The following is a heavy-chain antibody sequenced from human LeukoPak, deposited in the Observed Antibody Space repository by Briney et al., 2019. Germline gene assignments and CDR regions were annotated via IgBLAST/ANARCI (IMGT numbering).Heavy chain of an antibody. CDR1: GGSISSTNW. Sequence: SETLSLTCAVSGGSISSTNWRSWVRQPPGKGLEWIGEIYHSGSTNYNPSLKSRVTISADKSKNQFSLKLTYVTAADTAVYYCARDRMGVRAFDYWGQGTLVTVSS. CDR3: ARDRMGVRAFDY. CDR2: IYHSGST. V-gene: IGHV4-4*02. D-gene: IGHD3-10*01. J-gene: IGHJ4*02.